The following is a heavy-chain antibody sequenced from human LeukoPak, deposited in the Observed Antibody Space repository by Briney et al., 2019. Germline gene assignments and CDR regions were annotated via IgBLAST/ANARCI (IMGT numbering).Heavy chain of an antibody. J-gene: IGHJ6*02. CDR3: ARGHYGLTV. CDR1: GFTFSSYW. CDR2: IKQDGSEK. Sequence: GGSLRLSCAASGFTFSSYWMSWVRQAPGKGLEWVANIKQDGSEKYCVDSVKGRFTISRDNAKNSLYLQMNSLKGDDTAVYYCARGHYGLTVWGQGTTVTVSS. V-gene: IGHV3-7*03.